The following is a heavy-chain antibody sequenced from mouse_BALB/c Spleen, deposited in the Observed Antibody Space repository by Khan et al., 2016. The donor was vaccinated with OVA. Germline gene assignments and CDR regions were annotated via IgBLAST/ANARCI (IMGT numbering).Heavy chain of an antibody. D-gene: IGHD1-1*01. Sequence: VQLQESEPGLVAPSESLSITCTVSGFSLSSYGVNWVRQPPGKGLEWLGVIWGDGSTNYHSGLKSRLTINKDNSKSQVFLKLNSLQTYDTATYYCAKFTPDYYSMDYWGQGTSVTVSS. V-gene: IGHV2-3*01. CDR2: IWGDGST. J-gene: IGHJ4*01. CDR3: AKFTPDYYSMDY. CDR1: GFSLSSYG.